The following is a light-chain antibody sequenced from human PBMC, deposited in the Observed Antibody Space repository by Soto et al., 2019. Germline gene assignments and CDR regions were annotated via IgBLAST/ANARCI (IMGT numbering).Light chain of an antibody. CDR3: LSFDSSLSVV. V-gene: IGLV1-40*01. J-gene: IGLJ2*01. Sequence: QSALTQPPSVSGAPGQRVTISCTGSSSNIGAGYDVHWYQQLPGRAPKLLIYGNTNRPSGVPDRFSGSKPGTSASLAITGLQAEDEADYYCLSFDSSLSVVFGGGTQLTVL. CDR2: GNT. CDR1: SSNIGAGYD.